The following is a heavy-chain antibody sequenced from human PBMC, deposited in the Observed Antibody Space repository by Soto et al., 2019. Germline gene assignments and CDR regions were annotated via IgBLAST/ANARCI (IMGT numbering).Heavy chain of an antibody. Sequence: SETLSLTCTVSGGSISSGDYYWSWIRQPPGKGLEWIGYIYYSGSTYYNPSLKSRVIISVDTSKNQFSLKLSSVTAADTAVYYCASGDTIVATSVLFDYWGQGTLVTVSS. D-gene: IGHD5-12*01. CDR2: IYYSGST. CDR3: ASGDTIVATSVLFDY. V-gene: IGHV4-30-4*01. CDR1: GGSISSGDYY. J-gene: IGHJ4*02.